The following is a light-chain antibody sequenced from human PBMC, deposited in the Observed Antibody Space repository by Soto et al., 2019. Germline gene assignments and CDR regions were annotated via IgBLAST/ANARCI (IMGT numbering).Light chain of an antibody. J-gene: IGKJ1*01. CDR2: HAS. V-gene: IGKV3-11*01. CDR1: QSVGTY. Sequence: ETVLTQSPATVSLSPGERATLSCRASQSVGTYLAWYRQRPGQSPRLLIYHASNRPTGIPARFSGSGSETDVTRTIRGLEPEDSAVYYCQHHCAGFSWSFGQGTKLQIK. CDR3: QHHCAGFSWS.